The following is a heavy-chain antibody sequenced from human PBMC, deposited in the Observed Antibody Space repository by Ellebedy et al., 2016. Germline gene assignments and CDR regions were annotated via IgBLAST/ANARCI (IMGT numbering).Heavy chain of an antibody. CDR2: ISDSGGST. V-gene: IGHV3-23*01. CDR1: GFTFSNYA. J-gene: IGHJ4*02. Sequence: GESLKISCAASGFTFSNYAMSWVRQAPGEGLEWVSAISDSGGSTYYADSVQGRFTISRDNSKNTLYLEMNSLRAEDTAVYYCARDRGVAIFDYWGQGTLVTVSS. D-gene: IGHD3-10*01. CDR3: ARDRGVAIFDY.